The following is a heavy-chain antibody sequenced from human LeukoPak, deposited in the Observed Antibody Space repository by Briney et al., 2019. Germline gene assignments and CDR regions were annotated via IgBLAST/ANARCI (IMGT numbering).Heavy chain of an antibody. CDR1: GAFFSDSY. Sequence: SETLSLTCAVYGAFFSDSYWSWIRQPPGKGLEWIGEINHSGSINYSPSLKSRVIISVDTSKNQFYLKLSSVTAADTAVYYCVTHSNGYYFDYWGQGTLVTVSS. V-gene: IGHV4-34*01. J-gene: IGHJ4*02. D-gene: IGHD6-19*01. CDR2: INHSGSI. CDR3: VTHSNGYYFDY.